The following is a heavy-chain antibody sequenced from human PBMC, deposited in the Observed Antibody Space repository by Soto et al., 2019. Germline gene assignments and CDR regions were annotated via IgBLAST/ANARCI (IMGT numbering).Heavy chain of an antibody. CDR1: GYSFTNND. Sequence: ASVKVSCKASGYSFTNNDVSWVRQATGQGLEWMGWMNPGSGDTGYAQKFQGRVTMTRDISTATAYMELSSLRSDDTATYYCARMATFGSLNWFDPWGQGTLVTVSS. J-gene: IGHJ5*02. D-gene: IGHD3-16*01. CDR3: ARMATFGSLNWFDP. V-gene: IGHV1-8*01. CDR2: MNPGSGDT.